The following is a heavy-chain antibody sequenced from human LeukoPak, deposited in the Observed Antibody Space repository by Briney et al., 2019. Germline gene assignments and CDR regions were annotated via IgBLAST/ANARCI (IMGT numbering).Heavy chain of an antibody. CDR3: ARDLHSGASCY. Sequence: GGSLRLSCAASGFTFSSYSMNWVRQAPGKGLEWVSSISSSSSYIYYADSVKGRFTISRDNAKTSLYLQMNSLGAEDTAVYYCARDLHSGASCYWGQGTLVTVSS. D-gene: IGHD3-10*01. V-gene: IGHV3-21*01. CDR1: GFTFSSYS. J-gene: IGHJ4*02. CDR2: ISSSSSYI.